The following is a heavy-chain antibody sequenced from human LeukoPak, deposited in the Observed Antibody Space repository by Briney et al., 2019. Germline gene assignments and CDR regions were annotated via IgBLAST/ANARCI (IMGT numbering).Heavy chain of an antibody. CDR1: GFTFSSYA. Sequence: GGSLRLSCAASGFTFSSYAMSWVRQAPGKGLEWVSAISGSGGSTYYADSVKGRFTISRDNSKNTLYLQMNSLRAEDTAVYYCARGYSRWYWFDPWGQGTLVTVSS. V-gene: IGHV3-23*01. CDR3: ARGYSRWYWFDP. CDR2: ISGSGGST. D-gene: IGHD6-13*01. J-gene: IGHJ5*02.